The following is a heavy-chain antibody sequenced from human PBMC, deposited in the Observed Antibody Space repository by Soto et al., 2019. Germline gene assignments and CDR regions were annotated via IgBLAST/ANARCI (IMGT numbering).Heavy chain of an antibody. CDR3: ARGYDAGCHFGY. J-gene: IGHJ4*02. CDR2: ISPSGDVT. CDR1: GFFFTDYF. Sequence: QVQLAESGGGLVKSGGSLTLSCSTSGFFFTDYFMSWIRQAPGKGLEWVSYISPSGDVTHYADSVKGRFTISRDNAKNTLYLQMSSLTAEDTAIYYCARGYDAGCHFGYWGQGVLVTVSS. D-gene: IGHD1-20*01. V-gene: IGHV3-11*05.